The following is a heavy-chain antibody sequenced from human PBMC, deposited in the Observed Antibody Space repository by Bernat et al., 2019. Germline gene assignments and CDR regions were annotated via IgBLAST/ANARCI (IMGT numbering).Heavy chain of an antibody. Sequence: EVQLVESGGGLVQPGGSLRLSCAASEFTVNTNYMNWVRQAPGKGLVWVSVMYGDGRTFYEGSVKGRFHISGGKSRNTLYLKMNRLRVEDTAVYYCARGIGYTSDWYGWLDPWGQGTLVTVSS. V-gene: IGHV3-53*01. J-gene: IGHJ5*02. CDR1: EFTVNTNY. CDR3: ARGIGYTSDWYGWLDP. CDR2: MYGDGRT. D-gene: IGHD6-13*01.